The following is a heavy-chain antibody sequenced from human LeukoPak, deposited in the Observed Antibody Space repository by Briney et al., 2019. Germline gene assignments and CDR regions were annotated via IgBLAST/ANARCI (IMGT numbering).Heavy chain of an antibody. V-gene: IGHV4-39*01. CDR1: GFTFSSYSMN. CDR3: ARQPYSSSYAFDI. Sequence: GSLRLSCAASGFTFSSYSMNWVRQAPGKGLEWIGSIYYSGSTYYNPSLKSRVTISVDTSKNQFSLKLSSVTAADTAVYYCARQPYSSSYAFDIWGQGTMVTVSS. J-gene: IGHJ3*02. CDR2: IYYSGST. D-gene: IGHD6-13*01.